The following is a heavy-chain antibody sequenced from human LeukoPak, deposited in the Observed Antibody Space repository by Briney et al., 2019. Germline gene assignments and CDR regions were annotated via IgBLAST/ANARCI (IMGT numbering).Heavy chain of an antibody. V-gene: IGHV3-48*03. CDR1: GFTFSSYE. J-gene: IGHJ6*03. CDR2: ISSSGSTI. Sequence: PGGSLRLSCAASGFTFSSYEMNWVRQAPGKGLEWVSYISSSGSTIYYADSVKGRFTISRDNAKNSLYLQMNSLRAEDTAVYYCARSPVRGVNNKISIYYYYYYMDVWGKGTTVTVSS. D-gene: IGHD3-10*01. CDR3: ARSPVRGVNNKISIYYYYYYMDV.